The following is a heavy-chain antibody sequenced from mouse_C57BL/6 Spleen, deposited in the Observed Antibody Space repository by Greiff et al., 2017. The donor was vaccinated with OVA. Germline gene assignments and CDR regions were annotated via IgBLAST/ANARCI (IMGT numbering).Heavy chain of an antibody. D-gene: IGHD3-2*02. CDR2: IYPGGGST. Sequence: QVQLQQPGAELVKPGASVKMSCKASGYTFTSYWITWVKQRPGQGLEWIGDIYPGGGSTNYNETFKSKATMTVDTSSSTAYMQLSSLTSEDSAVYYCARYSSGYVAWFAYWGQGTLVTVSA. J-gene: IGHJ3*01. CDR1: GYTFTSYW. V-gene: IGHV1-55*01. CDR3: ARYSSGYVAWFAY.